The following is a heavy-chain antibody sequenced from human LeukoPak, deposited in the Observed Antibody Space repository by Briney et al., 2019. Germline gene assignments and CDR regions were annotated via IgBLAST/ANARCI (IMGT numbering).Heavy chain of an antibody. V-gene: IGHV4-39*07. J-gene: IGHJ4*02. CDR3: ARKGDGSGSYLIRYLDY. Sequence: SETLSLTCSVSGGSITSNTYYWSWIRQPPGKGLEWIGEINHSGSTNYNPSLKSRVTISVDTSKNQFSLKLSSVTAADTAVYYCARKGDGSGSYLIRYLDYWGQGTLVTVSS. CDR1: GGSITSNTYY. D-gene: IGHD3-10*01. CDR2: INHSGST.